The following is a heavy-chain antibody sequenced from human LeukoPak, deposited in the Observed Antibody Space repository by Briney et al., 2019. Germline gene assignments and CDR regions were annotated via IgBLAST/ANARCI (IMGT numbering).Heavy chain of an antibody. J-gene: IGHJ6*02. Sequence: SETLSLTCTVSGGSISSGGYYWSWIRQPPGKGLEWIGYIYHSGSTNYNPSLKSRVTISVDTSKNQFSLKLSSVTAADTAVYYCARGRLDTAVFYYYYGTDVWGQGTTVTVSS. CDR1: GGSISSGGYY. D-gene: IGHD5-18*01. CDR2: IYHSGST. CDR3: ARGRLDTAVFYYYYGTDV. V-gene: IGHV4-30-2*01.